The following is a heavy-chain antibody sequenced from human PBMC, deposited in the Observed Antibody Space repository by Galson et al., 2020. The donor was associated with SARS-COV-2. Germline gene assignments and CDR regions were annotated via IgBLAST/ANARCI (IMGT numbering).Heavy chain of an antibody. CDR3: ARGAGMMSSGKYFDL. J-gene: IGHJ2*01. CDR1: SDSISNFL. D-gene: IGHD1-26*01. CDR2: IHYSGRT. V-gene: IGHV4-59*08. Sequence: SETLSLTCTVSSDSISNFLWTWIRQPPGKGLEWIGYIHYSGRTSYNPSLKSRVTMSLDTSMKHFSLKLSSVTAADTAVFYCARGAGMMSSGKYFDLWGRGNLGTVSS.